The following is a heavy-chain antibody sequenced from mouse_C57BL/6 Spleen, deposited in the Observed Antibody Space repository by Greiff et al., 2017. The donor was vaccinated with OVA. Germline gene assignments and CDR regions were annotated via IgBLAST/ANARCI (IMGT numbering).Heavy chain of an antibody. CDR3: ARFLYYGSSYDAMDY. CDR2: INPNNGGT. CDR1: GYTFTDYY. J-gene: IGHJ4*01. V-gene: IGHV1-26*01. Sequence: VQLQQSGPELVKPGASVKISCKASGYTFTDYYMNWVKQSHGKSLEWIGDINPNNGGTSYNQKFKGKATLTVDKSSSTAYMELRSLTSEDSAVYYCARFLYYGSSYDAMDYWGQGTSVTVSS. D-gene: IGHD1-1*01.